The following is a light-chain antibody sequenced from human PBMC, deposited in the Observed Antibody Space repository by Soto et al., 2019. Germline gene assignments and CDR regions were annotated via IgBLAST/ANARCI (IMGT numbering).Light chain of an antibody. CDR1: QSVSSGY. J-gene: IGKJ3*01. CDR3: QQYGSSPGFT. CDR2: GAS. V-gene: IGKV3-20*01. Sequence: EIVLTQSPGTLSLSPGERATLSCRASQSVSSGYLAWYQQKPGQAPRLLIYGASSRATGIPDRFSGSGSGTDFTLTITSLEPEDPAVYYCQQYGSSPGFTFGPGTKVDIK.